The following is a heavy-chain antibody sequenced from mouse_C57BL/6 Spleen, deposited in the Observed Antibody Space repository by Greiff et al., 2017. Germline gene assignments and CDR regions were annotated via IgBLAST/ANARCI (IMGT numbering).Heavy chain of an antibody. CDR2: IDPSDSYT. CDR3: ARWGAYDYDVRYFDV. CDR1: GYTFTSYW. D-gene: IGHD2-4*01. Sequence: VQLQQPGAELVRPGTSVKLSCKASGYTFTSYWMHWVKQRPGQGLEWIGVIDPSDSYTNYNQKFKGKATLTVDTSSSTAYMQLSSLTSEDSAVYYCARWGAYDYDVRYFDVWGTGTTVTVSS. V-gene: IGHV1-59*01. J-gene: IGHJ1*03.